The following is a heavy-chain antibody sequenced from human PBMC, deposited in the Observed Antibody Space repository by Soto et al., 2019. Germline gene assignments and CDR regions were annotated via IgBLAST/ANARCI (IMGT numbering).Heavy chain of an antibody. D-gene: IGHD5-12*01. Sequence: SETLSLTCTVSGGSISSGGYYWSWIRQHPGKGLEWIGYIYYSGSTYYNLSLKSRVTISVDTSKNQFSLKLSSVTAADTAVYYCARDSDSGYDGAYYYGMDVWGQGTTVTGSS. J-gene: IGHJ6*02. CDR1: GGSISSGGYY. CDR3: ARDSDSGYDGAYYYGMDV. CDR2: IYYSGST. V-gene: IGHV4-31*03.